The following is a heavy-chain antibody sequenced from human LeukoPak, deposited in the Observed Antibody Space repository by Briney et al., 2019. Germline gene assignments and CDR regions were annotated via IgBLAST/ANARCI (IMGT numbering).Heavy chain of an antibody. CDR2: IYYSGST. J-gene: IGHJ4*02. Sequence: SSQTLSLTCTVSGGSISSGDYYWNWIRQPPGKGLEWIGYIYYSGSTYYNPSLKSRVTISVDTSKNQFSLKLSSVTAADTAVYYCARDGRLWQQPFDYWGQGTLVTVSS. D-gene: IGHD6-13*01. CDR3: ARDGRLWQQPFDY. V-gene: IGHV4-30-4*08. CDR1: GGSISSGDYY.